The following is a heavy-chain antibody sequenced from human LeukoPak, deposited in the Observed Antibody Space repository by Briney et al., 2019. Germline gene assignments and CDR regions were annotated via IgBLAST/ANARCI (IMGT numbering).Heavy chain of an antibody. J-gene: IGHJ4*02. D-gene: IGHD6-13*01. V-gene: IGHV3-48*03. CDR1: GFTFSSYE. CDR3: ARDSSWYYFDY. CDR2: ISSSGSTI. Sequence: GGSLRLSCAASGFTFSSYEMNWGRQAPGKGLEWVSYISSSGSTICYADSVKGRFTISRDNAKNSLYLQMNSLRAEDTAVYYCARDSSWYYFDYWGQGTLVTVSS.